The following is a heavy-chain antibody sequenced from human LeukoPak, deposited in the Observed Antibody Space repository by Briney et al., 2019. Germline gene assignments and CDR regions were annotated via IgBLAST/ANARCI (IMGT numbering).Heavy chain of an antibody. V-gene: IGHV4-30-4*01. J-gene: IGHJ4*02. D-gene: IGHD3-10*01. CDR2: IYYTGST. CDR1: GGSISSGDYY. Sequence: PSETLSLTCIVSGGSISSGDYYWSWIRQPPGKGLEWIGYIYYTGSTSYNPSLKNRVTILVDTSKNQFSLKLSSVTAADTAVYYCAREPPGSGESGWGQGTLVTVSS. CDR3: AREPPGSGESG.